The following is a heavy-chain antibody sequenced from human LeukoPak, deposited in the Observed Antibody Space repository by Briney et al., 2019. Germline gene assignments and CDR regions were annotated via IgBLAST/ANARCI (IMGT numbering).Heavy chain of an antibody. Sequence: ASETLSLTCAVYGGSFSGYYWSWIRQPPGKGREWIGEINHSGSTNYNPSLKSRVTISVDTSKNQFSLKLSSVTAADTAVYYCARDWDSSGSNWFDPWGQGTLVTVSS. CDR1: GGSFSGYY. CDR2: INHSGST. J-gene: IGHJ5*02. CDR3: ARDWDSSGSNWFDP. D-gene: IGHD3-22*01. V-gene: IGHV4-34*01.